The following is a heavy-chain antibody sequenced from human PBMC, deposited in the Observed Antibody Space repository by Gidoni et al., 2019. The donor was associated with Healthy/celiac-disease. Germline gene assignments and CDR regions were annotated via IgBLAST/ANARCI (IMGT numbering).Heavy chain of an antibody. V-gene: IGHV1-24*01. CDR3: ATGITMVRGVIIPFDY. D-gene: IGHD3-10*01. Sequence: QVQLVQSGAEVKKPGASVKVSCKVSGYTLTELSMHWVRQAPGKGLEWMGGFDPEDGETIYAQKFQGRVTMTEDTSTDTAYMELSSLRSEDTAVYYCATGITMVRGVIIPFDYWGQGTLVTVSS. J-gene: IGHJ4*02. CDR1: GYTLTELS. CDR2: FDPEDGET.